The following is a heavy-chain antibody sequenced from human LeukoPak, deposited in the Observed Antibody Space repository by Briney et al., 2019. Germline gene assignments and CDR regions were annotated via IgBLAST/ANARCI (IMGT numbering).Heavy chain of an antibody. CDR2: IYYSGST. Sequence: PSETLSLTCTVSGGSISSSSYYWGWIRQPPGKGLEWIGSIYYSGSTYYNPSLKSRVTISVDTSKNQFSLKLSSVTAADTAVYYCARGLNGMDVWGKGTTVTVSS. CDR3: ARGLNGMDV. CDR1: GGSISSSSYY. J-gene: IGHJ6*04. V-gene: IGHV4-39*01.